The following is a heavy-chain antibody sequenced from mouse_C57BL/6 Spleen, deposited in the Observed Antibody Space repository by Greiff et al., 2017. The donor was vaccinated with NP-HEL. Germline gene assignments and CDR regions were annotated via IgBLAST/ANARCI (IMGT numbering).Heavy chain of an antibody. D-gene: IGHD1-1*01. J-gene: IGHJ2*01. CDR3: ARSRGISYFGY. V-gene: IGHV1-64*01. CDR1: GYTFTSYW. Sequence: QVQLQQSGAELVKPGASVKLSCKASGYTFTSYWMHWVKQRPGQGLEWIGMIHPNSGSTNYNEKFKSKATLTVDKSSSTAYMQLSSLTSEDSSVDYCARSRGISYFGYWGQGTTLTVAS. CDR2: IHPNSGST.